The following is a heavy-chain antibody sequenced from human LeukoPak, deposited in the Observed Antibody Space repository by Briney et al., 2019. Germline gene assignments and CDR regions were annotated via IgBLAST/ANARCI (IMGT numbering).Heavy chain of an antibody. D-gene: IGHD6-13*01. CDR2: ISSGSRTI. CDR1: GFSFSGYS. CDR3: ARGPPGIVAANGY. Sequence: GGSLRLSCAASGFSFSGYSMNWVRQAPGRGLEWISYISSGSRTIFYADSVKGRFTISRDNAKNSLYLLMNSLRADDTAVYYCARGPPGIVAANGYWGQGTLVTVSS. V-gene: IGHV3-48*01. J-gene: IGHJ4*02.